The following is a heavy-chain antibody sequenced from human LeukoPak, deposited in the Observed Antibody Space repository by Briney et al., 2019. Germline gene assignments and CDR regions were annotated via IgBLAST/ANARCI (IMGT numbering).Heavy chain of an antibody. CDR2: IHTSGST. Sequence: XTXXGGXXXSGSYYWSWIRQHGGKGLEWIGRIHTSGSTNQNPSLKSRVTISVDTSKNQFFLKLSSVTAADTAVYYCARLSYYYDSTWGQGTLVTVSS. V-gene: IGHV4-61*02. J-gene: IGHJ5*02. CDR1: GGXXXSGSYY. D-gene: IGHD3-22*01. CDR3: ARLSYYYDST.